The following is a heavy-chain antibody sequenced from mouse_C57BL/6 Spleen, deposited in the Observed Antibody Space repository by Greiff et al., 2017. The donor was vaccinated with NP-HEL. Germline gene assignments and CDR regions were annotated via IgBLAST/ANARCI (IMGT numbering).Heavy chain of an antibody. D-gene: IGHD1-2*01. CDR2: IDPSDSET. V-gene: IGHV1-52*01. CDR3: ARTHYYEAMDY. Sequence: QVQLQQPGAELVRPGSSVKLSCKASGYTFTSYWMHWVKQRPIQGLEWIGNIDPSDSETHSNQKFKDKATLTVDKYSSTAYMQLSSLTSEDSAVYYCARTHYYEAMDYWGQGTSVTVSS. CDR1: GYTFTSYW. J-gene: IGHJ4*01.